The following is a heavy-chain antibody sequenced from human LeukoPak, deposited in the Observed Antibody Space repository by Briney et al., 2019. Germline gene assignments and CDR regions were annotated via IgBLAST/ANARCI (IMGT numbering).Heavy chain of an antibody. CDR3: ARDTPEYIAAAGSGDY. CDR1: GFTFSSYG. D-gene: IGHD6-13*01. V-gene: IGHV3-30*03. J-gene: IGHJ4*02. Sequence: GGSLRLSCAASGFTFSSYGMHWVRQAPGKGLEWVAVISYGGSNKYYADSVKGRFTISRDNSKNTLYLQMNSLRAEDTAVYYCARDTPEYIAAAGSGDYWGQGTLVTVSS. CDR2: ISYGGSNK.